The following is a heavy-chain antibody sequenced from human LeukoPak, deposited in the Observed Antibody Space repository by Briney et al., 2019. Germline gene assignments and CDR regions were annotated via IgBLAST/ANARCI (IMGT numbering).Heavy chain of an antibody. Sequence: GGSLRLSCAASGFTFSSCSMNWVRQAPGKGLEWVSYISSSSSTIYYADSVKGRFTISRDNAKNSLYLQMNSLRAEDTAVYYCARDRRYDFWSGYLDYWGQGTLVTVSS. CDR1: GFTFSSCS. V-gene: IGHV3-48*01. D-gene: IGHD3-3*01. J-gene: IGHJ4*02. CDR2: ISSSSSTI. CDR3: ARDRRYDFWSGYLDY.